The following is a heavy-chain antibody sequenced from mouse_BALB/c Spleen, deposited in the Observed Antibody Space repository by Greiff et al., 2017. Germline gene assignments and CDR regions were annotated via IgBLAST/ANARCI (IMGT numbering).Heavy chain of an antibody. CDR3: ARGPAMGYVDAMDY. V-gene: IGHV5-6-5*01. Sequence: EVKLVESGGGLVKPGGSLKLSCAASGFTFSSYAMSWVRQTPEKRLEWVASISSGGSTYYPDSVKGRFTISRDNARNILYLQMSSLRSEDTAMYYFARGPAMGYVDAMDYWGQGTSVTVSS. J-gene: IGHJ4*01. CDR1: GFTFSSYA. D-gene: IGHD2-2*01. CDR2: ISSGGST.